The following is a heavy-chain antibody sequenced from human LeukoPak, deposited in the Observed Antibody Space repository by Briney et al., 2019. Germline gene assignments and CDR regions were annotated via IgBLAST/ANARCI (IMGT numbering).Heavy chain of an antibody. Sequence: ASVKVSFKASGYTFAIYGISWVRQAPGQGLEWMGWISAYNGNTNYAQKLQGRVTMTTDTSTSTAYMELRSLRSDDTAVYYCARVTWELSNWFDPWGQGTLVTVSS. D-gene: IGHD1-26*01. V-gene: IGHV1-18*04. J-gene: IGHJ5*02. CDR1: GYTFAIYG. CDR2: ISAYNGNT. CDR3: ARVTWELSNWFDP.